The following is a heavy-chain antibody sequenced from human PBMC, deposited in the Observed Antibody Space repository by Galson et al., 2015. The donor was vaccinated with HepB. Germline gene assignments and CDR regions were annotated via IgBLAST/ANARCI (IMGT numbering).Heavy chain of an antibody. CDR3: AKGPHYYYDSSGYLNFDY. CDR1: GFTFSSYA. V-gene: IGHV3-23*01. J-gene: IGHJ4*02. Sequence: SLRLSCAASGFTFSSYAMSWVRQAPGKGLEWVSAISGSGGSTYYADSVKGLFTISRDNSKNTLYLQMNSLRAEDTAVYYCAKGPHYYYDSSGYLNFDYWGQGALVTVSS. CDR2: ISGSGGST. D-gene: IGHD3-22*01.